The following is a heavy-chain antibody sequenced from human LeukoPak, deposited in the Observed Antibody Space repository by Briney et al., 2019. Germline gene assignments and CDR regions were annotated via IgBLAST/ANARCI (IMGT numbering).Heavy chain of an antibody. D-gene: IGHD5-24*01. J-gene: IGHJ4*02. V-gene: IGHV3-30*04. CDR2: ISYDGSNK. CDR1: GFTFGSYA. Sequence: PGGSLRLSCAASGFTFGSYAMHWVRQAPGKGLEWVAVISYDGSNKYYADSVEGRFTISRDNSKNTLYLQMNSLRAEDTAVYYCARDRRWLQSPDFDYWGQGTLVTVSS. CDR3: ARDRRWLQSPDFDY.